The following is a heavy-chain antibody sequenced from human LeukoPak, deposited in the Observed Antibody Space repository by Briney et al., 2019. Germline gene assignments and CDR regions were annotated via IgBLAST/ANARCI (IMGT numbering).Heavy chain of an antibody. J-gene: IGHJ4*02. CDR3: ARHIEYETSFDY. Sequence: PSETLSLTCTVSGGSISSSSYYWGWIRQPPGKGLEWIGSIYYSGSTYYNPSLKSRVTISVDASKNQFSLKLSSVTAADTAAYYCARHIEYETSFDYWGQGTLVTVSS. CDR1: GGSISSSSYY. CDR2: IYYSGST. D-gene: IGHD6-6*01. V-gene: IGHV4-39*01.